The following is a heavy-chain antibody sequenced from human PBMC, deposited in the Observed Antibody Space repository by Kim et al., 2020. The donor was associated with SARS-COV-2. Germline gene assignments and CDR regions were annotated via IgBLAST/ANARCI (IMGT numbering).Heavy chain of an antibody. CDR2: MYYTGTTN. Sequence: SETLSLICSVSGASMSSSTFYWGWIRQPPGKGLEWIGSMYYTGTTNYYNSSLKSRLTISLDTSRDQFSLKLISVTAADTAGYYCVRDRGAGTVGFDFWG. V-gene: IGHV4-39*07. D-gene: IGHD6-19*01. J-gene: IGHJ4*01. CDR3: VRDRGAGTVGFDF. CDR1: GASMSSSTFY.